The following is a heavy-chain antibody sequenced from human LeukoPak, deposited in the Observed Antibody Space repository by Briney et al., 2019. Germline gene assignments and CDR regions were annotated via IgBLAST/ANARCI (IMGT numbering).Heavy chain of an antibody. Sequence: GGSLRLSCTAPGFTFSSYAIHWIRQARGKGLEWVSSISSSSSYIYYADSVKGRFTISRDNAKNSLYLQMNSLRAEDTAVYYCARDQASSGWSAYYYYYYGMDVWGKGTTVTVSS. J-gene: IGHJ6*04. CDR3: ARDQASSGWSAYYYYYYGMDV. CDR1: GFTFSSYA. V-gene: IGHV3-21*01. CDR2: ISSSSSYI. D-gene: IGHD6-19*01.